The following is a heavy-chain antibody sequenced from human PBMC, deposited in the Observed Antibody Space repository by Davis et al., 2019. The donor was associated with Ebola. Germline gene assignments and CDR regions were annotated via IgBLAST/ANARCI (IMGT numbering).Heavy chain of an antibody. CDR2: IGSSGSHI. CDR3: EAGMDV. D-gene: IGHD6-19*01. Sequence: GESLKISCAASGFTFSDYYMNWIRQPPGKGLEWLSYIGSSGSHIYYADSVKGRFTISRDNAKNSLYLQMNSLRADDTAVYYCEAGMDVWGQGTTVIVSS. CDR1: GFTFSDYY. J-gene: IGHJ6*02. V-gene: IGHV3-11*01.